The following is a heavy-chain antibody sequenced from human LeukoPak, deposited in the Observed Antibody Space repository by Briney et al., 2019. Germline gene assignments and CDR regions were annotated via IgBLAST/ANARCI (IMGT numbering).Heavy chain of an antibody. CDR3: ARSHYSRGWEYFDY. CDR2: IYYSGST. V-gene: IGHV4-59*01. D-gene: IGHD6-19*01. Sequence: SETLSLTCTVSGGSISSYYWSWIRQPPGKGLEWIGYIYYSGSTNYNPSLKSRVTISVDTSKNQFSLKLSSVTAADTAVYYCARSHYSRGWEYFDYWGQGTLVTVSS. J-gene: IGHJ4*02. CDR1: GGSISSYY.